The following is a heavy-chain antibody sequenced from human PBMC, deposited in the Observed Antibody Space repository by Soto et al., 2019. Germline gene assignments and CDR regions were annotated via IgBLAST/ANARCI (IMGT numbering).Heavy chain of an antibody. Sequence: GGSLRLSCAASGFTFSSYAMHWVRQAPGKGLEWVAVISYDGSNKYYADYVKGRFTISRDNSKNTLYLQMNSLRAEDTAVYYCASIEYSSSSGWDYFDYWGQGTLVTVSS. J-gene: IGHJ4*02. D-gene: IGHD6-6*01. CDR3: ASIEYSSSSGWDYFDY. V-gene: IGHV3-30-3*01. CDR1: GFTFSSYA. CDR2: ISYDGSNK.